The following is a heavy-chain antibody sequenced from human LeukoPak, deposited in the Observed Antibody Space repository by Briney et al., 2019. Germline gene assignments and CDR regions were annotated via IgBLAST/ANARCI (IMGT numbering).Heavy chain of an antibody. CDR2: IYSGGST. Sequence: PGGSLRLSCAASGFTVSSNYMSWVRQAPGKGLEWVSVIYSGGSTYYADSVKGRFTISRDNSENTLYLQMNNLRAEDTAVYYCASGSGSYRTPYYYMDVWGKGTTVTVSS. CDR3: ASGSGSYRTPYYYMDV. D-gene: IGHD3-10*01. V-gene: IGHV3-53*01. CDR1: GFTVSSNY. J-gene: IGHJ6*03.